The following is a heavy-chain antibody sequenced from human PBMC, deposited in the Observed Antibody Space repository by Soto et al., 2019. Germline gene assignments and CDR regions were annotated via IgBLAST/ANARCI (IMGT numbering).Heavy chain of an antibody. Sequence: SETLSLTCAVYGVAFSGYYWSCFRQPPGKGLEWIGEINHSGSTNYNPSLKSRVTISVDTSKNQFSLKLSSVTAADTAVYYCARVGDGDYAYAFDIWGQGTMVT. J-gene: IGHJ3*02. CDR3: ARVGDGDYAYAFDI. CDR2: INHSGST. D-gene: IGHD4-17*01. CDR1: GVAFSGYY. V-gene: IGHV4-34*01.